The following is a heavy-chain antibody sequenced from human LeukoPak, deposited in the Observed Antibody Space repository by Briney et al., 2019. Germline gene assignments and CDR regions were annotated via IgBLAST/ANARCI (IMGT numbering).Heavy chain of an antibody. CDR2: IYGDGSST. J-gene: IGHJ4*02. V-gene: IGHV3-74*01. CDR3: ARGIPIDY. Sequence: GGSLRLSCAASGFTFSVAAMTWVRQAPGKGLVWVSRIYGDGSSTSYADSVKGRFTISRDNAKNTLFLQMNSLRVEDTAVFYCARGIPIDYRGQGTLVTVSS. CDR1: GFTFSVAA. D-gene: IGHD2-21*01.